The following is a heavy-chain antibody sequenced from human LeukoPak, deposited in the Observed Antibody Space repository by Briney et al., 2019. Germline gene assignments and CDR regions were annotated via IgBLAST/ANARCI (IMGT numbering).Heavy chain of an antibody. V-gene: IGHV3-74*01. Sequence: GGSLRLSCTASGFSFSGHWMHWARQLPGRGLVWVSRISPTGSTTSYADSAKGRFTVSRDNAKNTLYLQVNNLRAEDTAVYYRARGPNSNWSGLDFWGQGTLLTVSS. CDR1: GFSFSGHW. CDR3: ARGPNSNWSGLDF. D-gene: IGHD6-6*01. CDR2: ISPTGSTT. J-gene: IGHJ4*02.